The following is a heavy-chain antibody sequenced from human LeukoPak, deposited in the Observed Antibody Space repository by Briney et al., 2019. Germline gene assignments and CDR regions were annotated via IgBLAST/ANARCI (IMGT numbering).Heavy chain of an antibody. CDR3: AAEVDILTVY. V-gene: IGHV3-7*01. D-gene: IGHD3-9*01. Sequence: GGSLRLSCAASGFTMSSYWMNWVRQAPGKGLEWVANIKQDGSVTNYVDSVKGRFTISRDNAKNSLYLQMNSLRAEDTAVYYCAAEVDILTVYWGQGTLVTVSS. CDR1: GFTMSSYW. CDR2: IKQDGSVT. J-gene: IGHJ4*02.